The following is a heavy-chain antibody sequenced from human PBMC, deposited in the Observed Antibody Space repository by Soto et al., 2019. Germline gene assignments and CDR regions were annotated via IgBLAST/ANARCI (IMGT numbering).Heavy chain of an antibody. CDR3: AREFKGGITIFGVALSP. Sequence: SETLSLTCPVSGGSVSSGSYYWSWIRQPPGKGLEWIGYIYYSGSTNYNPSLKSRVTISVDTSKNQFSLKLSSVTAADTAVYYCAREFKGGITIFGVALSPWGQGTLVTVSS. J-gene: IGHJ5*02. D-gene: IGHD3-3*01. CDR2: IYYSGST. CDR1: GGSVSSGSYY. V-gene: IGHV4-61*01.